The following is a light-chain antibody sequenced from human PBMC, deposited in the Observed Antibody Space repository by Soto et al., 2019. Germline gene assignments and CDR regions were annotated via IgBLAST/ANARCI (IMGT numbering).Light chain of an antibody. CDR2: QAS. V-gene: IGKV1-5*03. J-gene: IGKJ1*01. Sequence: DIQMTQSPSTLSASVGDRVAITCRASDNIAPWVAWYQQKPGKAPKLLIYQASNLESGVPSRFSGSGSGTEFTLTISSLQPDDLAVYYCQQYNYYRWTFGQGTKVDIK. CDR1: DNIAPW. CDR3: QQYNYYRWT.